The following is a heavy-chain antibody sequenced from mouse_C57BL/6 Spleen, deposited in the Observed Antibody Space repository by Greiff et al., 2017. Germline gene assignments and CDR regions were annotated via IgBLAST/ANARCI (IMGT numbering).Heavy chain of an antibody. V-gene: IGHV1-64*01. CDR2: IHPNSGST. J-gene: IGHJ3*01. D-gene: IGHD2-4*01. CDR1: GYTFTSYW. Sequence: VQLQQSGAELVKPGASVKLSCKASGYTFTSYWMHWVKQRPGQGLEWIGMIHPNSGSTNYNEKFKSKATLTVDKSSSTAYMQLSSLTSEDSAVYYCARSGIYYDYDGAYWGQGTLVTVSA. CDR3: ARSGIYYDYDGAY.